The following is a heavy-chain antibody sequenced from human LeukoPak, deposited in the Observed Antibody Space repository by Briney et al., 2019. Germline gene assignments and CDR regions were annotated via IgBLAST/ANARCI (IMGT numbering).Heavy chain of an antibody. CDR3: ARDSAAYYDSSGYYYFDY. CDR1: GFTFSSYE. CDR2: ISSSGSTI. J-gene: IGHJ4*02. Sequence: SGWSLRLSCAASGFTFSSYEMNWVRQAPGKGLEWVSYISSSGSTIYYADSVKGRFTISRDNAKNSLYLQMNSLRAEDTAVYYCARDSAAYYDSSGYYYFDYWGQGTLVTVSS. V-gene: IGHV3-48*03. D-gene: IGHD3-22*01.